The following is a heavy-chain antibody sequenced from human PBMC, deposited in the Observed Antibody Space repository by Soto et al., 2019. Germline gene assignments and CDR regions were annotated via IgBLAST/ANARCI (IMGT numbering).Heavy chain of an antibody. CDR1: GFTFTGSW. V-gene: IGHV3-74*01. D-gene: IGHD3-10*01. CDR2: INGDGSGT. Sequence: EVQLVESGGGLVQPGGSLRLSCAASGFTFTGSWMHWVRQAPGKGLVWVSRINGDGSGTSYADFVKGRFIMSRDDDKNKLFLQMNGLRAEDTAVYYCARGIFGSGTANDDWGQGTLVTVSS. CDR3: ARGIFGSGTANDD. J-gene: IGHJ4*02.